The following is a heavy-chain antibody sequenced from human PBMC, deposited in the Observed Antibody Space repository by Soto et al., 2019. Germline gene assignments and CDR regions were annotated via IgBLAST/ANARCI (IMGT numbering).Heavy chain of an antibody. CDR3: VRDMQLWRLDS. CDR1: GLTFRSYW. V-gene: IGHV3-74*03. J-gene: IGHJ4*02. CDR2: INTDGSVA. Sequence: EVQLVESGGGLVQPGESLRLSCAASGLTFRSYWMHWVRQAPGKGLVWVSRINTDGSVAMYVDSVKGRFTISRDNAKNTRYLHMNSLRAEDTAVYYCVRDMQLWRLDSWGQGILVTVSS. D-gene: IGHD2-21*01.